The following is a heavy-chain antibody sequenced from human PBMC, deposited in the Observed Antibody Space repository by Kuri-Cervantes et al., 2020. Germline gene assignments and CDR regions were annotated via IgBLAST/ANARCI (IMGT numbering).Heavy chain of an antibody. Sequence: ASVKVSCKASGYTFTGYYMHWVRQAPGQGLEWMGWINPNNGGTNYAQKFQGRVTMTRDTSISTAYMDLRSLRSDDTAVYYCARLEKQWLPGLWGQGTLVTVSS. CDR3: ARLEKQWLPGL. J-gene: IGHJ4*02. CDR2: INPNNGGT. D-gene: IGHD6-19*01. V-gene: IGHV1-2*02. CDR1: GYTFTGYY.